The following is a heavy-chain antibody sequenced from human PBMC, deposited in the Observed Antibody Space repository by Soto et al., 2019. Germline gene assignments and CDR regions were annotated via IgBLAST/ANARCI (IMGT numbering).Heavy chain of an antibody. D-gene: IGHD3-16*01. Sequence: PGGSLRLSCAAPGFSFRTYAMSWVRQAPGKGLEWVSALSGSGNKTYYADSVRGRFTISRDNSKNTLYLQMHSLRAEDTAVYYCAKALRLHFDYWGQGTVVTVSS. J-gene: IGHJ4*02. CDR3: AKALRLHFDY. CDR2: LSGSGNKT. V-gene: IGHV3-23*01. CDR1: GFSFRTYA.